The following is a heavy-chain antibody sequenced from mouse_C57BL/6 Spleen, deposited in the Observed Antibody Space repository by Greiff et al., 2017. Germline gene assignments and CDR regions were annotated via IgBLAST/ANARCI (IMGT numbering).Heavy chain of an antibody. CDR1: GYTFTSYW. D-gene: IGHD4-1*01. J-gene: IGHJ2*01. V-gene: IGHV1-7*01. Sequence: VQLQQSGAELAKPGASVKLSCKASGYTFTSYWMPWVKQRPGQGLEWIGYINPSSGYTKYNQKFKDKATVTADKSSSTAYMQLSSLTYEDSAVYYCARLTGVDYWGQGTTLTVAT. CDR3: ARLTGVDY. CDR2: INPSSGYT.